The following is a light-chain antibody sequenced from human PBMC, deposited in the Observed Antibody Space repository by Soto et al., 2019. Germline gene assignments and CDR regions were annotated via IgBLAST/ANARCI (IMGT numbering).Light chain of an antibody. V-gene: IGKV2-28*01. CDR3: MQPLQIPIT. J-gene: IGKJ5*01. CDR2: LGS. CDR1: QSLLHSNSNTY. Sequence: DIGLTQSPSDLPVTPGEPGSISCTSSQSLLHSNSNTYLAWYLQKPGQSPQLLIYLGSNRAPGVSDRFSGGGSGTHFTLNISRVQAEDVGIYFCMQPLQIPITFGQGTRLEIK.